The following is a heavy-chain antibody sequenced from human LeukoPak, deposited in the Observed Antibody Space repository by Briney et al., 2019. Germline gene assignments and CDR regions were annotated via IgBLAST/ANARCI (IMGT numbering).Heavy chain of an antibody. D-gene: IGHD3-10*01. CDR3: ARDLFGEDADNNWFDP. J-gene: IGHJ5*02. CDR1: GYTFTSYA. V-gene: IGHV1-3*01. CDR2: INAGNGNT. Sequence: GASVKVSCKASGYTFTSYAMHWVRQAPGQRLEWMGWINAGNGNTKYSQKFQGRVTITRDTSASTAYMELSSLRSEDTAVYYCARDLFGEDADNNWFDPWGQGTLVTVSS.